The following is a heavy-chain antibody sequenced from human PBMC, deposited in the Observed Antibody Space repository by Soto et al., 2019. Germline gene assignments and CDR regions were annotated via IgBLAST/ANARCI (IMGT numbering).Heavy chain of an antibody. Sequence: QLVQSGTAVKKPGASVRVSCKASGYTFTSYDINWVRQATGQGLEWMGWMNPNSGNTGYAQKFQGRVTMTRNTSISTAYMELSNLRSEDTALYYCARTIYGSGKDWGQGTLVTVSS. V-gene: IGHV1-8*01. CDR2: MNPNSGNT. CDR3: ARTIYGSGKD. J-gene: IGHJ4*02. D-gene: IGHD3-10*01. CDR1: GYTFTSYD.